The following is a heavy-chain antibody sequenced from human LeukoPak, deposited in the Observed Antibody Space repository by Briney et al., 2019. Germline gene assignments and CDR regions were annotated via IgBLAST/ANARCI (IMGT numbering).Heavy chain of an antibody. J-gene: IGHJ4*02. V-gene: IGHV3-53*01. Sequence: GGSLRLSCAASGFTVSSNYMSWVRQAPGKGLEWVSVIYSGGGTYYADSVKGRFTISRDNSKNTLYLQMNSLRAEDTAVYYCAGSVVAAAPFDYWGQGTLVTVSS. D-gene: IGHD3-22*01. CDR3: AGSVVAAAPFDY. CDR2: IYSGGGT. CDR1: GFTVSSNY.